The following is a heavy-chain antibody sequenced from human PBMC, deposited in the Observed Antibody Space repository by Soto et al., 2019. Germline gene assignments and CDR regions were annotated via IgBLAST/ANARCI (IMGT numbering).Heavy chain of an antibody. CDR1: GDSASSNSTA. D-gene: IGHD6-6*01. CDR3: ARDISGSSEWFDP. Sequence: PARTLSLPCAISGDSASSNSTAWNWIRQSPSRGLEWLGRTYYRSKWYNDYAVSVKSRITINPDTSKNQFSLQLNSVTPEDTAVYYCARDISGSSEWFDPWGQGTLVTVSS. J-gene: IGHJ5*02. CDR2: TYYRSKWYN. V-gene: IGHV6-1*01.